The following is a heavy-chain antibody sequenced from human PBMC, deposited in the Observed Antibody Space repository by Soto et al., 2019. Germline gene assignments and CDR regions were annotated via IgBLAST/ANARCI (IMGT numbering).Heavy chain of an antibody. D-gene: IGHD1-7*01. V-gene: IGHV1-69*13. CDR2: IIPIFGTA. CDR3: ARYSITGTTRLRFDP. J-gene: IGHJ5*02. CDR1: GGTFSSYG. Sequence: SVKVSCKASGGTFSSYGISWVRQAPGQGLEWMGGIIPIFGTANYAQKFQGRVTITADEFTSTAYMELSSLRSEDTAVYYCARYSITGTTRLRFDPWGQGTLVTVSS.